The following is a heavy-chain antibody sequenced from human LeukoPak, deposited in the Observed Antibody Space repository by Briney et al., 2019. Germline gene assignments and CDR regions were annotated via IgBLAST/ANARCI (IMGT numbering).Heavy chain of an antibody. CDR2: IWYDGTNK. CDR3: ARTRYNSGGGDY. D-gene: IGHD6-19*01. V-gene: IGHV3-33*01. CDR1: GFIFSDYG. Sequence: GGSLRLSCAVSGFIFSDYGMHWVRQAPGKGLEWVAVIWYDGTNKYYADSVEGRFTISRDNSKNTLYLQMNSLRAEDTAVYYCARTRYNSGGGDYWGQGTPVTVS. J-gene: IGHJ4*02.